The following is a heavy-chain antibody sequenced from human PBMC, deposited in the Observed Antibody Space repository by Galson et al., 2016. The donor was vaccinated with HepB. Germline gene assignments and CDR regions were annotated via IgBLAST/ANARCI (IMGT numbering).Heavy chain of an antibody. V-gene: IGHV3-33*01. Sequence: SLRLPCAASGFTFSSYGMHWVRQAPGKGLEWVALIWYDGNNKYYADSVKARFTISRDNSKNTLYLQMNSLRAEDTAIYYCARLSRKYHLLSPYYYMDVWGKGTTVTVSS. CDR1: GFTFSSYG. CDR2: IWYDGNNK. CDR3: ARLSRKYHLLSPYYYMDV. J-gene: IGHJ6*03. D-gene: IGHD2-2*01.